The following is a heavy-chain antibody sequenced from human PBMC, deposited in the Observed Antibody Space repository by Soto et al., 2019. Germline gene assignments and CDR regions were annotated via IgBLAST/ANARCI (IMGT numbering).Heavy chain of an antibody. V-gene: IGHV4-31*03. Sequence: PSYTLSLSCTVSGGSINSGGYYWSWIRQLPGKGLEWIGYIYFSGSTSYNPSLKSRLTISVDSSKNQFSLKMTSVTAADTAVYYCARAPGGTVISYYFDYWGRGTLVTVSS. CDR3: ARAPGGTVISYYFDY. J-gene: IGHJ4*02. CDR2: IYFSGST. D-gene: IGHD4-17*01. CDR1: GGSINSGGYY.